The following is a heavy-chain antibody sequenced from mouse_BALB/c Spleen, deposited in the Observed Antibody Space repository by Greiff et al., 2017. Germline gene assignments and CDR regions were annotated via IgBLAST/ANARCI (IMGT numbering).Heavy chain of an antibody. J-gene: IGHJ2*01. V-gene: IGHV3-2*02. CDR1: GYSITSDYA. CDR2: ISYSGCT. Sequence: EVKLVESGPGLVKPSQSLSLTCSVPGYSITSDYAWNWIRQFPGNKLEWMGYISYSGCTSYNPSLKSRISITRDTSKNQFFLQLNSVTTEDTATYYCARCYEYDAPLNYWGQGTTLTVST. D-gene: IGHD2-4*01. CDR3: ARCYEYDAPLNY.